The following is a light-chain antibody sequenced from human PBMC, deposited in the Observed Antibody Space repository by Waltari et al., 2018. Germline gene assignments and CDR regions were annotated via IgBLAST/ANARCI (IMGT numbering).Light chain of an antibody. J-gene: IGKJ1*01. CDR3: QQYNNWTTWT. CDR1: QSVSSN. V-gene: IGKV3-15*01. Sequence: EILMPPSPATLSVSPGERATLSCRASQSVSSNLAWYQQKPGQDPRLLIYGASTRATGIPARFSGSGSGTEFTLTISSLQSEDFAVYYCQQYNNWTTWTFGQGTKVEIK. CDR2: GAS.